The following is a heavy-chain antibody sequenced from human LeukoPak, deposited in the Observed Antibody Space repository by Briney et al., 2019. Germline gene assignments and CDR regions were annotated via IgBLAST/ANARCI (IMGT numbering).Heavy chain of an antibody. V-gene: IGHV3-64D*06. J-gene: IGHJ6*02. CDR1: GFTFSDYA. CDR2: ISSNGGST. CDR3: RKMDMAIVGRRNYYGMDV. Sequence: PGGSLRLSCAASGFTFSDYAMHWVRQAPGKGLEYVSAISSNGGSTYYADSVKGRFTISRDNSKNTLYLQMSSMRTDDMEMNSCRKMDMAIVGRRNYYGMDVWGQGTTVTVSS. D-gene: IGHD2-2*03.